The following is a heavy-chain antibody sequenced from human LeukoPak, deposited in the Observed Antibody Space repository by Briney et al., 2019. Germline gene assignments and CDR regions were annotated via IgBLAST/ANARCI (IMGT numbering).Heavy chain of an antibody. V-gene: IGHV1-69*04. J-gene: IGHJ4*02. CDR3: ARDGDDGYSGY. D-gene: IGHD5-24*01. Sequence: ASVKVSCKASVGTFSSYAISWVRQAPGQGLEWMGRIIPILGIANYAQKFQGRVTITADKSTSTAYMELSSLRSEDTAVCYCARDGDDGYSGYWGQGTLVTVSS. CDR2: IIPILGIA. CDR1: VGTFSSYA.